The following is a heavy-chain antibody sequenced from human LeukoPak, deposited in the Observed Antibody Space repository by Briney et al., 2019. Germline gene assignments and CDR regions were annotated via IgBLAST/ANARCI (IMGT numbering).Heavy chain of an antibody. V-gene: IGHV3-23*01. J-gene: IGHJ4*02. CDR2: ISASVFST. CDR1: GFTFSSYG. Sequence: GGSLRLSRAPSGFTFSSYGMSWARPAPGKGLEWVSTISASVFSTYSADSVKGRFTIARDSSRNTLYLQMDSVRAEDSALYYCAKSTTSGTTGYWADWGQGTLVTGSS. CDR3: AKSTTSGTTGYWAD. D-gene: IGHD3-9*01.